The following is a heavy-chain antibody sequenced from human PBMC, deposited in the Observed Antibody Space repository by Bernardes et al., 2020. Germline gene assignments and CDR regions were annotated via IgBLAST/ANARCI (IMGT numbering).Heavy chain of an antibody. CDR3: AGGLAYPSPRDGYKRGWYIDL. Sequence: SETLSLTCAVYGGSFSNDYWNWVRQPPGKGLEWIGEITHSGSTNYNPTPKSRVTILVDTPKNQFSLKLSPVTAAGTAVYFCAGGLAYPSPRDGYKRGWYIDLWGGGTLVTVSS. CDR1: GGSFSNDY. D-gene: IGHD5-12*01. CDR2: ITHSGST. V-gene: IGHV4-34*01. J-gene: IGHJ2*01.